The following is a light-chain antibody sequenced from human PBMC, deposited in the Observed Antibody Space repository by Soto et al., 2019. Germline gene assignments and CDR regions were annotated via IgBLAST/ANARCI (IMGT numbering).Light chain of an antibody. Sequence: EIVLTQSPATLSLSPGERATLSCRASQTVSSSLAWYQQKPGQAPRLLIYEASNRATGIPDRFIGSGSGTDFTLTISRLEPEDFAVYYCRQYGGSAGTFGQGTKVDIK. CDR3: RQYGGSAGT. CDR2: EAS. V-gene: IGKV3-20*01. CDR1: QTVSSS. J-gene: IGKJ1*01.